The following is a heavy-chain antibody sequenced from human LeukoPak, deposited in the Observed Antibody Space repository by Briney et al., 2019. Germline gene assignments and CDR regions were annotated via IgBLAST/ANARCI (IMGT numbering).Heavy chain of an antibody. CDR1: GFTFSSYS. Sequence: PGGSLRLSCAASGFTFSSYSMNWVRQAPGKGLEWVSAISGSGGSTYYADSVKGRFTISRDNSKNTLYLQMNSLRAEDTAVYYCAKWGGYYDFWSGYYTEVYYYGMDVWGQGTTVTVSS. D-gene: IGHD3-3*01. CDR3: AKWGGYYDFWSGYYTEVYYYGMDV. CDR2: ISGSGGST. V-gene: IGHV3-23*01. J-gene: IGHJ6*02.